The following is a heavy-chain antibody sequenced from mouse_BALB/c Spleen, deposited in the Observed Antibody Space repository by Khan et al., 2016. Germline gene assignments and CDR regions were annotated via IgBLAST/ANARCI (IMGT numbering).Heavy chain of an antibody. CDR3: ARSGNLAMDY. CDR2: INPFNDVI. V-gene: IGHV1S136*01. D-gene: IGHD2-1*01. CDR1: GFTFTSYV. Sequence: VQLQQSGPELVKPGASVKMSCKASGFTFTSYVIHWVKQKPGQGLEWIGYINPFNDVIQYNEKFKGRATLTSDKSSSTAYMEVSSLTSEDSAVYYCARSGNLAMDYWGQGTSVTVSS. J-gene: IGHJ4*01.